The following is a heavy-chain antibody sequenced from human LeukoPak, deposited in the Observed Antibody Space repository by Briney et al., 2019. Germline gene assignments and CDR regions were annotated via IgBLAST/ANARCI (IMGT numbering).Heavy chain of an antibody. V-gene: IGHV3-30-3*01. CDR2: ISYDGNNK. CDR1: GFIFSTYN. CDR3: ARDQDGY. J-gene: IGHJ4*02. Sequence: GGSLRLSCAASGFIFSTYNMHWVRQAPGKGLAWVASISYDGNNKNYADSVKGRFTVSRDDSKNTLYLQMNSLSAEDMAVYYCARDQDGYWGQGTLVTVSS. D-gene: IGHD2-15*01.